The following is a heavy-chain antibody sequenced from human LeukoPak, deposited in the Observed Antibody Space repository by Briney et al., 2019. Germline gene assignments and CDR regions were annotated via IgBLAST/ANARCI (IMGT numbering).Heavy chain of an antibody. CDR2: ISGSGDAT. CDR3: AKPLSGSTGSYYFDY. V-gene: IGHV3-23*01. D-gene: IGHD1-26*01. J-gene: IGHJ4*02. CDR1: GFMFSQHT. Sequence: TGGSLRLSCAVSGFMFSQHTMSWVRQAPGKRLEWVSSISGSGDATRYADSVKGRLTISRDNSKNTLYLQMNSLRAEDTAVYYCAKPLSGSTGSYYFDYWGQGTLVTVSS.